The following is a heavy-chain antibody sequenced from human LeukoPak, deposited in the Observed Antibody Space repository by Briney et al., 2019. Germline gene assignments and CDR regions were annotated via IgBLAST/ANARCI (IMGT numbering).Heavy chain of an antibody. J-gene: IGHJ4*02. CDR3: ARNRGYSSSWWEFDY. V-gene: IGHV3-21*01. CDR1: GFTFSSYS. CDR2: ISSSSRYI. Sequence: GGSLRLFCAASGFTFSSYSMNGVRQAPGKGLEWVSSISSSSRYIYYADSVKGRFTISRDNAKNSLYLQMNSLRAEDTAVYYCARNRGYSSSWWEFDYWGQGTLVTVSS. D-gene: IGHD6-13*01.